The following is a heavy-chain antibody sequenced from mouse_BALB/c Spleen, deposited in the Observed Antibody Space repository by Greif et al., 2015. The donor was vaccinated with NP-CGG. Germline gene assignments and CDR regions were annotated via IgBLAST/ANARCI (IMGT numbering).Heavy chain of an antibody. V-gene: IGHV3-1*02. CDR1: GYSITSGYS. CDR3: ARRGDLYDGRFVN. J-gene: IGHJ3*01. CDR2: IQYSGNT. D-gene: IGHD2-12*01. Sequence: EVQGVESGPDLVKPSQSLSLTCTVTGYSITSGYSWHWIRQFPGNKLEWMGYIQYSGNTNYNPSLKSRISITRDTSKNQFFLQLNSVTAEDTATYYCARRGDLYDGRFVNWGQGTLVTGSS.